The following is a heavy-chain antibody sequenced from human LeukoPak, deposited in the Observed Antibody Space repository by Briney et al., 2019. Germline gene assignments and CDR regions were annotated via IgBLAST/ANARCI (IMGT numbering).Heavy chain of an antibody. CDR2: SFYSGST. D-gene: IGHD3-9*01. J-gene: IGHJ4*02. Sequence: SETLSLTCTVSGGSISGNNYFWGWIRQPPGKGLEWIASSFYSGSTYYNPSLKSRVTISVDTSKKQFSLNLSSVTATDTAVYYCARQTHHYDILTGCANWGQGTLVTVSS. V-gene: IGHV4-39*01. CDR3: ARQTHHYDILTGCAN. CDR1: GGSISGNNYF.